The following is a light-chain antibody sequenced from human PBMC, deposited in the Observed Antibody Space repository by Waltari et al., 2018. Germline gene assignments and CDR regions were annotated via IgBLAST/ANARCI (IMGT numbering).Light chain of an antibody. Sequence: QSALTQPASVSGSPGQSITVSCIGTRNDIGCYNFVSWFQQHPGRAPKLMIYDVSERPLGVSNRFSGSKSGNTASLTISGLQAEDEADYYCFSYAGSNSFAFGGGTRVTVL. J-gene: IGLJ2*01. CDR1: RNDIGCYNF. CDR3: FSYAGSNSFA. V-gene: IGLV2-23*02. CDR2: DVS.